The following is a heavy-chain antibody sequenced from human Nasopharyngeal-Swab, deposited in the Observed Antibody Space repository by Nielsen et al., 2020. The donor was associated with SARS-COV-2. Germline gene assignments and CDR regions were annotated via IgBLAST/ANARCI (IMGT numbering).Heavy chain of an antibody. V-gene: IGHV4-31*03. Sequence: SETLSLTCIFSGGSISSGGYYWNWIRQHPGKGLEWIGFIYDSGNTYYNPSLKSRITISVDKSRNQFSLRLNSVTAADTAVYYCARGAGYCGGDCYDDWGQGTLVTVSS. D-gene: IGHD2-21*01. CDR3: ARGAGYCGGDCYDD. CDR2: IYDSGNT. J-gene: IGHJ4*02. CDR1: GGSISSGGYY.